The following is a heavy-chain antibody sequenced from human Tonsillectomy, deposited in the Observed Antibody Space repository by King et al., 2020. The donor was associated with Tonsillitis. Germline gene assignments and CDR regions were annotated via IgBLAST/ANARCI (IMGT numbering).Heavy chain of an antibody. CDR2: ISDDGSNK. CDR3: VRDRDDYIFDY. Sequence: VQLVESGGGVVQPGRSLRLSCAASGFTFSRYGIHWVRQAPGKGLEWVAVISDDGSNKYDADSVKGRFTISRDNSKKTLYLQMHRLRAEDTGVYYCVRDRDDYIFDYWGQGTLATVSS. CDR1: GFTFSRYG. J-gene: IGHJ4*02. V-gene: IGHV3-33*05. D-gene: IGHD4/OR15-4a*01.